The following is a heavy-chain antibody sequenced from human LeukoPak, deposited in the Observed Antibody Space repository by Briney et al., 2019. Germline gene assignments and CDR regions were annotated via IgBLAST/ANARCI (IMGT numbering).Heavy chain of an antibody. J-gene: IGHJ5*02. CDR1: GYTFTGYY. V-gene: IGHV1-18*04. CDR2: ISAYNGNT. CDR3: ARVATQLVP. Sequence: ASVKVSCKASGYTFTGYYMHWVRQAPGQGLEWMGWISAYNGNTNYAQKLQGRVTMTTDTSTSTAYMELRSLRSDDTAVYYCARVATQLVPWGQGTLVTVSS. D-gene: IGHD6-13*01.